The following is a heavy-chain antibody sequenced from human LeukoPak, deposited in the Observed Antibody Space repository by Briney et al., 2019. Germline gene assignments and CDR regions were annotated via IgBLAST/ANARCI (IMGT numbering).Heavy chain of an antibody. J-gene: IGHJ4*02. D-gene: IGHD6-13*01. CDR3: ARRVYSSSWFDY. CDR2: IYYSGGT. CDR1: GGSISSSSYY. V-gene: IGHV4-39*01. Sequence: SETLSLTCTVSGGSISSSSYYWGWIRQPPGKGLEWIGSIYYSGGTYYNPSLKSRVTISVDTSKNQFSLKLSSVTAADTAVYYCARRVYSSSWFDYWGQGTLVTVSS.